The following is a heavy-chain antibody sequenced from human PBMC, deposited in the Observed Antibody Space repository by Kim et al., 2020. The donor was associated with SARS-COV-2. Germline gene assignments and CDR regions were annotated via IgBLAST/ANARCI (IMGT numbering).Heavy chain of an antibody. Sequence: FQGRVTITRDTSASTAYMELSSLRSEDTAVYYCARDGLGVRGVLYYGMDVWGQGTTVTVSS. D-gene: IGHD3-10*01. V-gene: IGHV1-3*01. J-gene: IGHJ6*02. CDR3: ARDGLGVRGVLYYGMDV.